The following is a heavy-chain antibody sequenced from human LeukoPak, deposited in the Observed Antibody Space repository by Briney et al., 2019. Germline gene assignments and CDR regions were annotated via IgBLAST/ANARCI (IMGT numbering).Heavy chain of an antibody. CDR1: GGTFSSYD. D-gene: IGHD4-11*01. CDR2: MNPNSGNT. J-gene: IGHJ5*02. V-gene: IGHV1-8*03. Sequence: ASVKVSCKASGGTFSSYDINWVRQATGQGLEWMGWMNPNSGNTGYAQKLQGRVTITRNTSISTAYMELSSLRFEDTAVYYCARGLLGFMRSDYSNYWDNWFDPWGQGTLVTVSS. CDR3: ARGLLGFMRSDYSNYWDNWFDP.